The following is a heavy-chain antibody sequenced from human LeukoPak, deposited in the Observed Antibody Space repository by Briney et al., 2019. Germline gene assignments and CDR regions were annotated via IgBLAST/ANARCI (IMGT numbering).Heavy chain of an antibody. D-gene: IGHD5-18*01. J-gene: IGHJ3*02. Sequence: GGSLRLSCAASGFTFSSYAMHWVRQAPGKGLEYVSAISSNGGSTYYANSVKGRFTISGDNSKNTLYLQMGSLRAEDMAVYYCARDRSYGYLYDAFDIWGQGTMVTVSS. V-gene: IGHV3-64*01. CDR1: GFTFSSYA. CDR3: ARDRSYGYLYDAFDI. CDR2: ISSNGGST.